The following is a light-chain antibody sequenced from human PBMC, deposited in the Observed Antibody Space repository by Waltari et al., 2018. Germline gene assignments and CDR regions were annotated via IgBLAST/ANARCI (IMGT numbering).Light chain of an antibody. J-gene: IGKJ1*01. CDR1: QSVSRT. CDR2: DAS. CDR3: QKYGTLPAT. V-gene: IGKV3-20*01. Sequence: EIVLTQSPGTLSLSPGERAPLSCRASQSVSRTLAWYQQKPGQAPRLLIYDASTRATGIPDRFSGSGSGTDFSLTISRVEPEDFAVYYCQKYGTLPATFGQGTKVEIK.